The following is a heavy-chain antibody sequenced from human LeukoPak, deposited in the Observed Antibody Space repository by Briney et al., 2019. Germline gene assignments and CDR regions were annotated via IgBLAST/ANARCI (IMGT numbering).Heavy chain of an antibody. J-gene: IGHJ4*02. Sequence: PGGSLRLSRAASGFTFSSYSMNWVRQAPGKGLEWVSYISSSSSTIYYADSVKGRFTISRDNAKNSLYLQMNSLRAEDTAVYYCARDEYYYDSSGYYLSDYWGQGTLVTVSS. CDR2: ISSSSSTI. D-gene: IGHD3-22*01. V-gene: IGHV3-48*01. CDR3: ARDEYYYDSSGYYLSDY. CDR1: GFTFSSYS.